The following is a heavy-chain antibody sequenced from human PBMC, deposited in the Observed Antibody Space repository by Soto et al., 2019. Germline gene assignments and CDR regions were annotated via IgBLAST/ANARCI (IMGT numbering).Heavy chain of an antibody. J-gene: IGHJ6*03. CDR1: GFTFSSYA. V-gene: IGHV3-23*01. D-gene: IGHD3-3*01. Sequence: GGSLRLFCAASGFTFSSYAMSWVRQAPGKGLEWVSAISGSGGSTYYADSVKGRFTISRDNSKNTLYLQMNSLRAEDTAVYYCARVTTPHYDFDDMDVWGKGTTVTVSS. CDR3: ARVTTPHYDFDDMDV. CDR2: ISGSGGST.